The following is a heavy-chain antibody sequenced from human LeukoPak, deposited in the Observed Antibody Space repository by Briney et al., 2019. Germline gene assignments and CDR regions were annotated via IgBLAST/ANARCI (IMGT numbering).Heavy chain of an antibody. V-gene: IGHV3-9*03. J-gene: IGHJ6*03. CDR2: ISWNSGSI. CDR1: GFTFDDYA. Sequence: GRSLRLSCAASGFTFDDYAMHWVRQAPGKGLEWVSGISWNSGSIGYADSVKGRFTISRDNAKNSLYLQMNSLRAEDMALYYCAKDIGYSNNGYMDVWGKGTTVTVSS. CDR3: AKDIGYSNNGYMDV. D-gene: IGHD4-11*01.